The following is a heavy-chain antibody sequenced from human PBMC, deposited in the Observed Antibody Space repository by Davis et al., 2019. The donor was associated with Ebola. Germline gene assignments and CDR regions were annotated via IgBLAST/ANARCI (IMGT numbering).Heavy chain of an antibody. CDR2: IYYSGST. CDR3: ATYSGSLGTFDP. CDR1: GGSISSYY. Sequence: MPSETLSLTCTVSGGSISSYYWSWIRQPPGKGLEWIGSIYYSGSTYYNPSLKSRVTISVDTSKNQFTLKLSSVTTADTAVYYCATYSGSLGTFDPWGHGTPVTVSS. V-gene: IGHV4-59*05. J-gene: IGHJ5*02. D-gene: IGHD1-26*01.